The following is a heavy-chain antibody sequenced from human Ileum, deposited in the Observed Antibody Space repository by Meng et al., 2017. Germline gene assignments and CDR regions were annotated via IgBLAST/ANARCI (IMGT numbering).Heavy chain of an antibody. CDR1: GFTFSSYA. CDR3: ANFDEVVVTAILAFDY. CDR2: ISGSGCST. J-gene: IGHJ4*02. V-gene: IGHV3-23*01. Sequence: GESLKIPCAAPGFTFSSYAMSWVRQAPGKGLEWVSAISGSGCSTYFADSVKGRFTISRDNSKNTLYLQMNSLRAEYTAVYYCANFDEVVVTAILAFDYWGQGTLVTVSS. D-gene: IGHD2-21*02.